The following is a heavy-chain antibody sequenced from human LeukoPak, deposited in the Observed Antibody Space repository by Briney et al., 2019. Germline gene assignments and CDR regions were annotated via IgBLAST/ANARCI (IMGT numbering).Heavy chain of an antibody. CDR1: GFSFSNYA. V-gene: IGHV3-23*01. Sequence: PGGSLRLSCAASGFSFSNYAMNWVRQAPGKGREWVSGVSGSGGSTKYADSVKGRFTISRDNSKNTLYLQMSSLRVEDTAVYYCAKDRVFGILIGGGFDYWGQGTQLIVSS. J-gene: IGHJ4*02. D-gene: IGHD3-3*01. CDR3: AKDRVFGILIGGGFDY. CDR2: VSGSGGST.